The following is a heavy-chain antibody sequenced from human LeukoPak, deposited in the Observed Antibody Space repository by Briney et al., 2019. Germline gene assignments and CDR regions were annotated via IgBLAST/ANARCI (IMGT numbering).Heavy chain of an antibody. CDR3: ERGHGAYSDVFAT. CDR1: GFMFNSYT. V-gene: IGHV3-21*01. Sequence: PGGSLRLSCAASGFMFNSYTMHWVRQAPGKGLEWVSVIRSDSTYISYAESLRGRFTISRDNVQKSLYLQMTNLRAEDTAVYYCERGHGAYSDVFATWGQGTLVTASS. D-gene: IGHD4-17*01. J-gene: IGHJ3*02. CDR2: IRSDSTYI.